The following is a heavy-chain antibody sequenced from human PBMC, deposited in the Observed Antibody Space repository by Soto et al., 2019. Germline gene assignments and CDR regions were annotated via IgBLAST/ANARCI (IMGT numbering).Heavy chain of an antibody. CDR1: GFTFSGYA. Sequence: VGSLRLSCAASGFTFSGYAMSWVRQAPGKGLEWVSAIRSSGIITFYADSVEGRFTISRDDSKNTLYLQMDSLRVEDTAVYQCAKNRGSGNPFYYDMDVWGQGTTVTVSS. J-gene: IGHJ6*02. D-gene: IGHD3-10*01. V-gene: IGHV3-23*01. CDR2: IRSSGIIT. CDR3: AKNRGSGNPFYYDMDV.